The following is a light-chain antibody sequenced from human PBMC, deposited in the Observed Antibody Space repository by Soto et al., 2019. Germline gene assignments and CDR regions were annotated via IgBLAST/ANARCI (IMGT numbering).Light chain of an antibody. CDR3: QQSYNSPFN. Sequence: AIRMTQSPSSFSASTGDRVTITCRASQGISSYLAWYQQKPGKAPKLLIYAASTLQSGVPSRFSGSGSGTDFTLTIDSLQPEDFATYYCQQSYNSPFNFGPGTKVEIK. V-gene: IGKV1-8*01. CDR1: QGISSY. J-gene: IGKJ3*01. CDR2: AAS.